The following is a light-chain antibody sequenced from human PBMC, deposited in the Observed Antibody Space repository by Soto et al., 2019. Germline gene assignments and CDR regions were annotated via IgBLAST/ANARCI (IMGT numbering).Light chain of an antibody. CDR2: AAS. J-gene: IGKJ1*01. CDR1: QSVSNNY. Sequence: EIVLTQSPGTLSLSPGERATLSCMASQSVSNNYLAWYQQKPGQAPRLLIYAASNRATGIPDRFSGSGSGTDFTLTISRLEPEDFAVYYCQQYGSSGTFGQGPRWIS. V-gene: IGKV3-20*01. CDR3: QQYGSSGT.